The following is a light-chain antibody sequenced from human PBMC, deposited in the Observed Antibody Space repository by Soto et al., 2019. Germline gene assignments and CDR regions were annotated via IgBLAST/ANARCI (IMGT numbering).Light chain of an antibody. CDR3: SSFAGSYSYV. CDR1: SSDVGGYNY. J-gene: IGLJ1*01. V-gene: IGLV2-8*01. CDR2: EVS. Sequence: QSVLTQPPSASGSPGQSVTISCTGTSSDVGGYNYVSWYQQHPGKAPKLMIYEVSERPSGVPDRFSGSKSSNTASLTVSGLQAEDEADYYCSSFAGSYSYVFGSGTKVTVL.